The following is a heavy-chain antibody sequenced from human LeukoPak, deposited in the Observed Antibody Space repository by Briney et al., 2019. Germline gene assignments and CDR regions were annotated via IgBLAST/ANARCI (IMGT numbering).Heavy chain of an antibody. D-gene: IGHD3-10*01. CDR3: ARDDGYYGSGGYSSYGMDV. J-gene: IGHJ6*02. CDR1: GFTFSSYA. Sequence: AGGSLRLSCAASGFTFSSYAMHWVRQAPGKGLEYVSAISSNGGSTYYANSVKGRFTISRDNSKNTLYLQMGSLRAEDMAVYYCARDDGYYGSGGYSSYGMDVWGQGTTVTVSS. V-gene: IGHV3-64*01. CDR2: ISSNGGST.